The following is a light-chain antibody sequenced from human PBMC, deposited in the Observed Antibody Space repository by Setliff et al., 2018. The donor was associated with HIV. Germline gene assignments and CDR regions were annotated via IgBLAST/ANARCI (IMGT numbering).Light chain of an antibody. J-gene: IGLJ3*02. CDR3: CSYAGSYTV. CDR2: YVT. Sequence: QSALAQPRSVSGSPGQSVTISCTRTSSDVGGYNYVSWYQQHPGKAPKLLIYYVTKRPSGVPDRFSVSKSGNTASLTISGLQAEDETDYYCCSYAGSYTVFGGGTNVTVL. CDR1: SSDVGGYNY. V-gene: IGLV2-11*01.